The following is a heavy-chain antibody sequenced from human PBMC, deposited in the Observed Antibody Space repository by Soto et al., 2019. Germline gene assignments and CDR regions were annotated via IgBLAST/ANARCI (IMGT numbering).Heavy chain of an antibody. Sequence: EVQLLESGGGLVQPGGSLRPSCEASGFTFSAYTMSWVRQVPGKGLQWVSGIFGSGGGIQYADSVRGRFTVSRDNSRSTLYLQLDSLRAEDTAVYYCEKYLIANNGVWEPFDMWGHGTEVTDSS. CDR1: GFTFSAYT. D-gene: IGHD2-8*01. V-gene: IGHV3-23*01. CDR2: IFGSGGGI. CDR3: EKYLIANNGVWEPFDM. J-gene: IGHJ3*02.